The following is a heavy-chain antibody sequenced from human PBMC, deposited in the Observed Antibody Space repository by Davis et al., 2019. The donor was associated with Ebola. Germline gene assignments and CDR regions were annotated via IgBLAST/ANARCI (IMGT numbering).Heavy chain of an antibody. CDR2: ISYDGSNK. V-gene: IGHV3-30-3*01. D-gene: IGHD2-8*02. J-gene: IGHJ5*02. CDR1: GFTFSSYA. CDR3: AKDLVLGGWFDP. Sequence: GGSLRLSCAASGFTFSSYAMHWVRQAPGKGLEWVAVISYDGSNKYYADSVKGRLTISRDNSKNTLYLQMNSLRAKDTDVYYCAKDLVLGGWFDPWGQGTQVTVSS.